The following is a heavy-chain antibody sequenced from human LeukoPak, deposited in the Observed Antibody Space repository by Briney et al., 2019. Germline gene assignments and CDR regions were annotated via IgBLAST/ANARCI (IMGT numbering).Heavy chain of an antibody. V-gene: IGHV3-30-3*01. Sequence: PGGSLRLSCAASGFTFSNYNMHWVRQAPGQGLEWVALISYDGTNKFYADSVKGRFTISRDNSKNTLYLQMKSLRGDDTAVYYSARRDGGSCLDYWGQGTLVTVSS. CDR3: ARRDGGSCLDY. CDR2: ISYDGTNK. CDR1: GFTFSNYN. D-gene: IGHD2-15*01. J-gene: IGHJ4*02.